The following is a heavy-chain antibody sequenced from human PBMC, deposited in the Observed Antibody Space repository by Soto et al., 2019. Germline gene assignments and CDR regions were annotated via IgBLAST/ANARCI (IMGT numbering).Heavy chain of an antibody. CDR1: GGSFSGYY. J-gene: IGHJ4*02. D-gene: IGHD5-12*01. CDR2: INHSGST. CDR3: ARLGDIVATIGGYYFDY. V-gene: IGHV4-34*01. Sequence: QVQLQQWGAGLLKPSETLSLTCAVYGGSFSGYYWSWIRQPPGKGLEGMGEINHSGSTNYNPSLKSRVTISVDTSKNQFSLKLSSVTAADTAVYYCARLGDIVATIGGYYFDYWGQGTLVTVSS.